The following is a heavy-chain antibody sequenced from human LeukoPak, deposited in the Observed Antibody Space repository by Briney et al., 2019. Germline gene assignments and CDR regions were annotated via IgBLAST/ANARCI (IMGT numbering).Heavy chain of an antibody. CDR3: ARIPSGYSYGFAYYYYMDV. CDR1: GGSISSGGYS. V-gene: IGHV4-30-4*07. D-gene: IGHD5-18*01. Sequence: SQTLSLTCAVSGGSISSGGYSWSWIRQPPGKGLEWIGYIYYSGSTYYNPSLKSRVTISVDTSKNQFSLKLSSVTAADTAVYYCARIPSGYSYGFAYYYYMDVWGKWTTVTVSS. J-gene: IGHJ6*03. CDR2: IYYSGST.